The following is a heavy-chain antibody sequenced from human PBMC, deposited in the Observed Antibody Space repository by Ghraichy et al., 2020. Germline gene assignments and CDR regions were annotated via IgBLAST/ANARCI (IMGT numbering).Heavy chain of an antibody. CDR1: GFTFSSYG. J-gene: IGHJ6*02. CDR3: ARDYGEYYYYGMDV. V-gene: IGHV3-33*01. CDR2: IWYDGSNK. Sequence: GESLNISCAASGFTFSSYGMHWVRQAPGKGLEWVAVIWYDGSNKYYADSVKGRFTISRDNSKNTLYLQMNSLRAEDTAVYYCARDYGEYYYYGMDVWGQGTTVTVSS. D-gene: IGHD4-17*01.